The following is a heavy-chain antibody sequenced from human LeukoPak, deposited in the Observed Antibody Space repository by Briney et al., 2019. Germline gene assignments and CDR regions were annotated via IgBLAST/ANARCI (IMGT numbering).Heavy chain of an antibody. CDR2: IQPDGTET. D-gene: IGHD3-9*01. J-gene: IGHJ4*02. CDR3: VREGTQHWLFSDS. Sequence: GGSLRLSCAASGFKFSTYYMSWVRQAPGKRLEWVANIQPDGTETDYVDSVKGRFTISRDNAENSLFLQMNSLRAEDTAVYYCVREGTQHWLFSDSWGQGTLVTVSS. CDR1: GFKFSTYY. V-gene: IGHV3-7*01.